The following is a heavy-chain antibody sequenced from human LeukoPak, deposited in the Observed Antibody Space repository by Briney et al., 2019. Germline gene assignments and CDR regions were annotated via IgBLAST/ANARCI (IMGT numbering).Heavy chain of an antibody. Sequence: GGSLRLSCVASGFTFSSYTVHWVRQAPGKGLEWVSYINLNSRTIDYADSVRGRFTISRDNAKSSLYLQMNSLRAEDTAVYYCARGGAARPDYWGQGTLVTVFS. D-gene: IGHD6-6*01. CDR3: ARGGAARPDY. V-gene: IGHV3-48*01. CDR2: INLNSRTI. J-gene: IGHJ4*02. CDR1: GFTFSSYT.